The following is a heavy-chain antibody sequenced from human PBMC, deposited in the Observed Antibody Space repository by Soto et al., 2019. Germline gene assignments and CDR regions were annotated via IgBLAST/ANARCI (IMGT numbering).Heavy chain of an antibody. D-gene: IGHD3-16*02. CDR1: CYTFTTHG. CDR2: ISPYNGKT. CDR3: ARVDDYVWGSFRP. V-gene: IGHV1-18*04. J-gene: IGHJ4*02. Sequence: ASEHVSCKASCYTFTTHGISWVRQAPGQGLEWMGWISPYNGKTTYAQKVQGRVTMTTDTSTSTAYMELRGLRSDDTAVYYCARVDDYVWGSFRPWGQGTQVTVSS.